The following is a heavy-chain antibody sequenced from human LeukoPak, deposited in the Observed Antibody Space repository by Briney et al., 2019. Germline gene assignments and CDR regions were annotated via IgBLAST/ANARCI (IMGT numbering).Heavy chain of an antibody. CDR1: GGSFSGYY. V-gene: IGHV4-34*01. Sequence: PSETLSLTCAVYGGSFSGYYWSWLTQPPRKALVWIGEINHSGSTNYNPSLKSRVTISVDTSKHQFSLKLSSVTAADTAVYYCARVYYYDSSGHPYPYYFDYWGQGTLVTVSS. CDR3: ARVYYYDSSGHPYPYYFDY. CDR2: INHSGST. J-gene: IGHJ4*02. D-gene: IGHD3-22*01.